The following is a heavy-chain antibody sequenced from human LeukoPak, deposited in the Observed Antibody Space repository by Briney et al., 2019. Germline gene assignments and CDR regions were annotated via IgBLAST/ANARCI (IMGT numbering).Heavy chain of an antibody. V-gene: IGHV4-34*01. Sequence: PSETLSLTCAVYGGSFSGYYWSWIRQPPGKGLEWIGEINHSGSTNYNPSLKSRVTISVDTSKNQFSLKLSSVTAADTAVYYCARGRSGYSRMDVWGQGTTVTVPS. J-gene: IGHJ6*02. CDR2: INHSGST. CDR3: ARGRSGYSRMDV. D-gene: IGHD3-22*01. CDR1: GGSFSGYY.